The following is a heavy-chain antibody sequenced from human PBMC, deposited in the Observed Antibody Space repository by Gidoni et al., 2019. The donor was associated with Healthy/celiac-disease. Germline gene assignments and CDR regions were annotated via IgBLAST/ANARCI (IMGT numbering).Heavy chain of an antibody. CDR3: ARDSKGLRGGGSRWVHWFDP. Sequence: QVQLVESGGGVVQPGRSLRLSCAASGFTFSSYGMPWVRQAPGKGLEWVAVIWYDGSNKYYADSVKGRFTISRDNSKNTLYLQMNSLRAEDTAVYYCARDSKGLRGGGSRWVHWFDPWGQGTLVTVSS. J-gene: IGHJ5*02. V-gene: IGHV3-33*01. D-gene: IGHD2-15*01. CDR1: GFTFSSYG. CDR2: IWYDGSNK.